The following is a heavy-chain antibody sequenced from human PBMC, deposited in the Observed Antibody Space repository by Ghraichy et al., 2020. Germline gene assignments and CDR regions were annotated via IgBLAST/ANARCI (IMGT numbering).Heavy chain of an antibody. D-gene: IGHD3-3*01. CDR3: ARAFGVVRFFYNYGLDV. J-gene: IGHJ6*02. CDR1: GFTLSSYS. Sequence: GGSLRLSCVGSGFTLSSYSMNWVRQAPGKGLEWVSYISSRSTTIYYADSVKGRFTISRDNAKNSLYLQMNSLRAEDTAGYYCARAFGVVRFFYNYGLDVWGQGTTVTVSS. CDR2: ISSRSTTI. V-gene: IGHV3-48*04.